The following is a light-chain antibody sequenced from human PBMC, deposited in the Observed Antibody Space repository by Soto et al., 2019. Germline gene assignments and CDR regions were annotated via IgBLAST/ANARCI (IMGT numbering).Light chain of an antibody. Sequence: EIVLTQSPGTLSLSPGERAAISCRASQSVSSNSLAWYQQKPGQAPRLLIYGASNRATGIPDRFSGSGSGTDFTLTISRLEPEDFAVYYCHQYGSSPSTFGQGTKVEIK. CDR1: QSVSSNS. J-gene: IGKJ1*01. CDR3: HQYGSSPST. CDR2: GAS. V-gene: IGKV3-20*01.